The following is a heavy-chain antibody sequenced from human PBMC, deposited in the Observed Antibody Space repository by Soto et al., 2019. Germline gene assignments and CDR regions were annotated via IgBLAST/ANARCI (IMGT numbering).Heavy chain of an antibody. V-gene: IGHV4-31*03. CDR3: AKWTAQGKTIAARPRSNWGKYAFDV. CDR1: GGSISSGNYF. CDR2: MYYRGTT. Sequence: QVQLQESGPGLVKPSQTLSLTCTVSGGSISSGNYFWSWIRQHPGKGLAWIGFMYYRGTTHYNPSLKSRVTISVDTSRNQFSLKLSSVTAADTAVYYCAKWTAQGKTIAARPRSNWGKYAFDVWGQGTMVTVSS. J-gene: IGHJ3*01. D-gene: IGHD6-6*01.